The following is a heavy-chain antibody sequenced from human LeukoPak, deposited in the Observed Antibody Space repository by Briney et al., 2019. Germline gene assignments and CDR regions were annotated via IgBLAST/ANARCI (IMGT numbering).Heavy chain of an antibody. CDR2: MNPNSGNT. Sequence: SVQVSCKASGYTFTSYDINWVRQATGRGLEGMGWMNPNSGNTGYAQKFQGRVTMTRNTSISTAYMELSSMRSEDTAVYYCARGHSSSWDRPLIALYDYWGQGTLVTVSS. V-gene: IGHV1-8*01. J-gene: IGHJ4*02. D-gene: IGHD6-13*01. CDR1: GYTFTSYD. CDR3: ARGHSSSWDRPLIALYDY.